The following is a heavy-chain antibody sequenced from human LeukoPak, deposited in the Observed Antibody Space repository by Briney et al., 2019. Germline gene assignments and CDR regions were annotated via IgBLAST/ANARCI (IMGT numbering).Heavy chain of an antibody. CDR3: ARDGYNYVSDY. CDR1: GVTFSSYS. CDR2: ISSSSSYI. J-gene: IGHJ4*02. Sequence: GGSLRLSCAASGVTFSSYSMNWVRQAPGKGLEWVSSISSSSSYIYYADSVKGRFTISRDNAKNSPYLQMNSLRAEDTAVYYCARDGYNYVSDYWGQGTLVTVSS. V-gene: IGHV3-21*01. D-gene: IGHD5-24*01.